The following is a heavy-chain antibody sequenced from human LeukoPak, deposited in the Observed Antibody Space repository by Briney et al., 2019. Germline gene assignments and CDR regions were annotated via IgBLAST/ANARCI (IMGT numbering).Heavy chain of an antibody. CDR2: ISYDGSNK. D-gene: IGHD6-13*01. CDR3: AKGGEQQLEYFDY. J-gene: IGHJ4*02. CDR1: GFTFSSYG. Sequence: GGSLRPSCAASGFTFSSYGMHWVRQAPGKGLEWVAVISYDGSNKYYADSVKGRFTISRDNSKNTLYLQMNSLRAEDTAVYYCAKGGEQQLEYFDYWGQGTLVTVSS. V-gene: IGHV3-30*18.